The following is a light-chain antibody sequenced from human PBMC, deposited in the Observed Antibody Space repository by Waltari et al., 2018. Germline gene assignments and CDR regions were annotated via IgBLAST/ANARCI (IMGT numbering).Light chain of an antibody. V-gene: IGLV4-69*01. CDR3: QTGGHGTWV. J-gene: IGLJ3*02. Sequence: QLVLTQSPSASASLGASVKLTCTLSSGHSSNVIAWLQQQPEKGPRYLMKVNSDGSHNKGDEIPVRFSGSSSGAERYLTISSLQSEDEADYYCQTGGHGTWVFCGGTKLTVL. CDR1: SGHSSNV. CDR2: VNSDGSH.